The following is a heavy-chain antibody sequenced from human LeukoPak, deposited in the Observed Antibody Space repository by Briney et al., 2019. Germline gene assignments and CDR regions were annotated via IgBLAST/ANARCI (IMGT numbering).Heavy chain of an antibody. Sequence: SETLSLTCTVSGGSISSYYWSWIRQPPGKGLEWIGYIYYSGSTNYNPSLKSRVTISVDTSTNQFSLKLSSVTAADTAVYYCARELYCSGGSCYSFLDYWGQGTLVTVSS. CDR3: ARELYCSGGSCYSFLDY. CDR1: GGSISSYY. CDR2: IYYSGST. V-gene: IGHV4-59*01. D-gene: IGHD2-15*01. J-gene: IGHJ4*02.